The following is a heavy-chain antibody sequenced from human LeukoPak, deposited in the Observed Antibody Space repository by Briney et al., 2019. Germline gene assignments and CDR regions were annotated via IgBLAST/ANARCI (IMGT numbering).Heavy chain of an antibody. CDR2: ISGSDGST. D-gene: IGHD3-22*01. CDR3: AKTLGYYYDSSGYPDAFDI. CDR1: GFTFSSYA. J-gene: IGHJ3*02. V-gene: IGHV3-23*01. Sequence: PGGSLRLSCAASGFTFSSYAMSWVRQAPGKGLEWVSAISGSDGSTYYADSVKGRFTISRDNSKNTLYLQMNSLRAEDTAVYYCAKTLGYYYDSSGYPDAFDIWGQGTMVTVSS.